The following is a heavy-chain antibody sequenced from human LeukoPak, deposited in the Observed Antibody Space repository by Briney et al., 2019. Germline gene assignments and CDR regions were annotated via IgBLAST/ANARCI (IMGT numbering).Heavy chain of an antibody. J-gene: IGHJ4*02. Sequence: GGSLRLSCAASGFTFSNYAMSWVRQAPGKGLEWVSTITGSGGSTYYADSVKGRFTISRDNSKNTLYVQMNSLRAEDTAIYYCAKDKGSGWTIDYWGQGTLVTVSS. V-gene: IGHV3-23*01. CDR1: GFTFSNYA. CDR3: AKDKGSGWTIDY. CDR2: ITGSGGST. D-gene: IGHD6-19*01.